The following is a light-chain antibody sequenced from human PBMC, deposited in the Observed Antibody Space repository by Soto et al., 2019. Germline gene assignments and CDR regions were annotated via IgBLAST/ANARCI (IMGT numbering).Light chain of an antibody. CDR1: QGISNY. CDR2: GAT. Sequence: DIQMTQSPSSLSASVGDRVTTTCRASQGISNYLAWYQQKPGKTPRLLIYGATTLQSGVPSRFSGSGSGTDFALTISSLQPEDFATYYCQQLKSYVTFGQGTRLEIK. V-gene: IGKV1-9*01. CDR3: QQLKSYVT. J-gene: IGKJ5*01.